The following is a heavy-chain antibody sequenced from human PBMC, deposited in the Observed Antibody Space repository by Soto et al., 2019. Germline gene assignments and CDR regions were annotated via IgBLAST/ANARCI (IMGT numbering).Heavy chain of an antibody. D-gene: IGHD5-12*01. V-gene: IGHV3-74*01. J-gene: IGHJ6*01. CDR1: GFTFSSYW. CDR2: IDSDGSST. CDR3: ARQYSFPVYYYGMDV. Sequence: EVLLVESGGGLVQPGGSLRLSCAASGFTFSSYWMHWVRQAPGKGLVWVSRIDSDGSSTSYADSVKGRFTISRDNAKNTLSLQMDRLRAEDTAVYYCARQYSFPVYYYGMDVWGQGTTVTVSS.